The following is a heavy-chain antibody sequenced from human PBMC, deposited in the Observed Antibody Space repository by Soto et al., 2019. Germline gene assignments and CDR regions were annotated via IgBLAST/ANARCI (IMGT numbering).Heavy chain of an antibody. Sequence: SETLSLTCTVSGGSISSYYWSWIRQPPGKGLEWIVYIYYSGSTNYNPSLKSRVTISVDTSKNQFSLKLSSVTAADTAVYYCARHLAGSRSYVYNGMDVWGQGTTVTVS. CDR2: IYYSGST. D-gene: IGHD3-10*01. CDR3: ARHLAGSRSYVYNGMDV. CDR1: GGSISSYY. V-gene: IGHV4-59*08. J-gene: IGHJ6*02.